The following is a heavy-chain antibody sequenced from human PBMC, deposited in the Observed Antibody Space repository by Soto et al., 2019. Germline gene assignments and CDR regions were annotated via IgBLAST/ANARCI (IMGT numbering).Heavy chain of an antibody. Sequence: QLQLQESGPGLVKPSETLSLTCTVSGGSISSSSYYWGWIRQPPGKGLEWIGSIYYSGSTYYNPSLKSRVTISVDTSKTQFSLKLSSVTAADTAVYYCARLERSAYCGGDCYSGFFDYWGQGTLVTVSS. CDR3: ARLERSAYCGGDCYSGFFDY. D-gene: IGHD2-21*01. CDR2: IYYSGST. J-gene: IGHJ4*02. CDR1: GGSISSSSYY. V-gene: IGHV4-39*01.